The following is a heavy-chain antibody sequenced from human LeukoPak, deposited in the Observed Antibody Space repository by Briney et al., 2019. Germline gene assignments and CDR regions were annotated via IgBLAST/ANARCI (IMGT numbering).Heavy chain of an antibody. J-gene: IGHJ4*02. V-gene: IGHV3-66*01. Sequence: PGGSLRLSCAASGFTVSSNCMSWVRQAPGKGLEWVSVIYSGGSTYYADSVKGRFTISRDNSKNTLYLQMNSLRAEDTAVYYCARLSSGSWFDYWGQGTLVTVSS. CDR2: IYSGGST. D-gene: IGHD6-19*01. CDR1: GFTVSSNC. CDR3: ARLSSGSWFDY.